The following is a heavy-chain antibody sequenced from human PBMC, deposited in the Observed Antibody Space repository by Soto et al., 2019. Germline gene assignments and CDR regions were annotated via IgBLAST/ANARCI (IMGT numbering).Heavy chain of an antibody. CDR3: TTPWWNYYYYGMDV. V-gene: IGHV3-15*01. Sequence: GGSLRLSCAASGFTFSNAWMSWVRQAPGKGLEWVGRIKSKTDGGTTDYAAPVKGRFTISRDDSKNTLYLQMNSLKTEDTAVYYCTTPWWNYYYYGMDVWGQGTTVTVSS. D-gene: IGHD2-15*01. CDR1: GFTFSNAW. CDR2: IKSKTDGGTT. J-gene: IGHJ6*02.